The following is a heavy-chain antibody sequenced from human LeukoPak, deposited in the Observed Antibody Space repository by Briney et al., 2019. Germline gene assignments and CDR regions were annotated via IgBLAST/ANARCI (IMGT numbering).Heavy chain of an antibody. Sequence: PSETLSLTCTVSGGSLSSSSYYWGWIRQPPGKGLEWIGSIYYSGSTYYNPSLKSRVTISVDTSKNQFSLKLSSVTAADTAVYYGARTFYDFWSGYLNWFDPWGQGTLVTVSS. CDR2: IYYSGST. CDR3: ARTFYDFWSGYLNWFDP. D-gene: IGHD3-3*01. CDR1: GGSLSSSSYY. V-gene: IGHV4-39*01. J-gene: IGHJ5*02.